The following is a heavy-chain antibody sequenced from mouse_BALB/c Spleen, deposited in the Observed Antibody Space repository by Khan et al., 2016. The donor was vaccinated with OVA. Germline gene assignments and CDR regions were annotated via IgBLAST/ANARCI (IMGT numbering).Heavy chain of an antibody. CDR3: ARIYGGDFDD. J-gene: IGHJ2*01. V-gene: IGHV3-2*02. Sequence: EVQLQESGPGLVKPSQSLSLTCTVTGYSITSDYAWNWIRQFPGNKLEWMGYISYSGNTKYNPSLKSRISITRDTSKNQFFLQLNSVTTEDTATYDCARIYGGDFDDWGQGTTLTVSS. CDR2: ISYSGNT. CDR1: GYSITSDYA. D-gene: IGHD1-1*01.